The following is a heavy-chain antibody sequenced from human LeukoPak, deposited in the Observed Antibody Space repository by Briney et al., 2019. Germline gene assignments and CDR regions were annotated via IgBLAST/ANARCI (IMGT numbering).Heavy chain of an antibody. J-gene: IGHJ4*02. Sequence: SETLSLTCAVSGGSISSGGYSWSWIRQPPEKGLEWIGYIYHSGSTYYNPSLKSRVTISVDRSKNQFSLKLSSVTAADTAVYYCARASPPDHWGQGTLVTVSS. CDR1: GGSISSGGYS. D-gene: IGHD1-14*01. CDR3: ARASPPDH. V-gene: IGHV4-30-2*01. CDR2: IYHSGST.